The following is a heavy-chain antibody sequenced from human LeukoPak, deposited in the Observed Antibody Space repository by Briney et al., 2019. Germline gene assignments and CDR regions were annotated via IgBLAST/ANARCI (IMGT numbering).Heavy chain of an antibody. J-gene: IGHJ4*02. D-gene: IGHD1-26*01. CDR2: INSDGSST. CDR3: ARDKTYSGSYGGVDY. CDR1: GFTFSSYW. V-gene: IGHV3-74*01. Sequence: GSXXLSCAASGFTFSSYWMHWVRQAPGKXLXWXSRINSDGSSTSYADSVKGRFTISRDNAKNTLYLQMNSLRAEDTAVYYCARDKTYSGSYGGVDYWGQGTLVTVSS.